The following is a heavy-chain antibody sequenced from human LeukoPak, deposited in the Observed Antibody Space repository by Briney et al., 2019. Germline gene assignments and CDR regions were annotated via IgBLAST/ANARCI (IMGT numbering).Heavy chain of an antibody. J-gene: IGHJ4*02. Sequence: GSLRLSCAASGFTFDDYGMSWVRQAPGMGLVWVSRINERGTDSMYAESVKGRFTISRDNAKNTVYLQMNSLRVEDTAVYHCVRDETLWTLDWWGQGTLVSVSS. CDR2: INERGTDS. CDR1: GFTFDDYG. D-gene: IGHD3/OR15-3a*01. V-gene: IGHV3-20*01. CDR3: VRDETLWTLDW.